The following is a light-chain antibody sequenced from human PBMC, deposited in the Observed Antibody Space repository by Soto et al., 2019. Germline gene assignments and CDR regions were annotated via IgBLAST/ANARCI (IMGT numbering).Light chain of an antibody. Sequence: DIQMTQSPSSLSASLGDRVTITCRASQSISNFLNWVQHKPGNAPKVLISAASTLQSGVPPRFSGSESGTDFTLTISSLQPEDSASYSCQQYYNSVITFGGGTNVEIK. CDR2: AAS. CDR3: QQYYNSVIT. V-gene: IGKV1-39*01. CDR1: QSISNF. J-gene: IGKJ4*01.